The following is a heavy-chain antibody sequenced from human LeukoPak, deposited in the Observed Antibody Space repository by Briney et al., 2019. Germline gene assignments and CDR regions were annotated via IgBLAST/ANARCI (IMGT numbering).Heavy chain of an antibody. D-gene: IGHD6-13*01. CDR2: IYNGGII. CDR1: GDSISRYY. J-gene: IGHJ5*02. V-gene: IGHV4-4*07. CDR3: ARAGVAAAGRGNWFDP. Sequence: SETLSLTCTVSGDSISRYYWSWIRQPAGKGLEWIGRIYNGGIITYNPSLKSRVTMSIDTSKNQFSLKLSSVSAADTAVYYCARAGVAAAGRGNWFDPWGQGTLVTVSS.